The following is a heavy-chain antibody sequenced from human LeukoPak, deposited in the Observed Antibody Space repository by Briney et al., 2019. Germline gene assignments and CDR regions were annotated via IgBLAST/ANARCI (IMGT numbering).Heavy chain of an antibody. CDR2: ISYDGSNK. CDR3: ARDPGYCSGGSCYSYYFDY. J-gene: IGHJ4*02. CDR1: GFTFSGYG. V-gene: IGHV3-30*03. Sequence: GGSLRLSCAVSGFTFSGYGMHWVRQAPGKGLEWVAVISYDGSNKYYADSVKGRFTISRGNSKNTLYLQMNSLRAEDTAVYYCARDPGYCSGGSCYSYYFDYWGQGTLVTVSS. D-gene: IGHD2-15*01.